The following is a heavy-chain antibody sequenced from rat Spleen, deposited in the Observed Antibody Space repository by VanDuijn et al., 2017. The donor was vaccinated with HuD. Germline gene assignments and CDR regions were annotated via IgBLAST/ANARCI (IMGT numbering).Heavy chain of an antibody. J-gene: IGHJ3*01. CDR1: GFSLTAFH. CDR2: VQNGGST. Sequence: QVRLKESGPGLVQPSQTLSLTCTVSGFSLTAFHVHWVRQPPGKGLEWMGRVQNGGSTDYNSTLKARLSISRDTSKSQVFLKMNSLQTDDTAIYFCTRSYGGYTQHWFAYWGQGTLVSVPS. D-gene: IGHD1-11*01. CDR3: TRSYGGYTQHWFAY. V-gene: IGHV2-19*01.